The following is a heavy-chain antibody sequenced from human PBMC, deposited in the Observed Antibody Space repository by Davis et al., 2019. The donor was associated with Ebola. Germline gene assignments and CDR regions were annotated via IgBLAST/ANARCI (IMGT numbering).Heavy chain of an antibody. Sequence: AASVTVSCKASGYTFTSYAMHWVRQAPGQRLEWMGWINAGNGNTKYSQKFQGRVTLTRDTSACTAYMGLSSLRSEDTAVYYCARGSSKAYYYYGMDVWGQGTTVTVSS. CDR1: GYTFTSYA. CDR3: ARGSSKAYYYYGMDV. V-gene: IGHV1-3*01. D-gene: IGHD6-6*01. J-gene: IGHJ6*02. CDR2: INAGNGNT.